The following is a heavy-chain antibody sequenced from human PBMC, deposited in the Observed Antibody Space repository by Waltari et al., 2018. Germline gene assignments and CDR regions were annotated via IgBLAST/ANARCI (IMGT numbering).Heavy chain of an antibody. D-gene: IGHD3-3*01. CDR1: GGSISSSCYY. CDR3: ARDPASWSGYYWSRYGGNWFDP. V-gene: IGHV4-39*01. J-gene: IGHJ5*02. Sequence: QLQLQESGPGLVKPSETLSLTCTVSGGSISSSCYYWGWIRPPPGTGQEGIGSIYHSGSTYYNPSLKSRVTISVDTSKNQFSLKLSSVTAADTAVYYCARDPASWSGYYWSRYGGNWFDPWGQGTLVTVSS. CDR2: IYHSGST.